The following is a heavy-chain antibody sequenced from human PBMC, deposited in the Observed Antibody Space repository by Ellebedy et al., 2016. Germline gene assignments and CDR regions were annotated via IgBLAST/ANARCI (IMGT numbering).Heavy chain of an antibody. J-gene: IGHJ6*02. CDR3: ARDVVVVPAASFHYYYGMDV. Sequence: GGSLRLSXKGSGYSFTSYWISWVRQMPGKGLEWMGRIDPSDSYTNYSPSFQGHVTISADKSISTAYLQWSSLKASDTAMYYCARDVVVVPAASFHYYYGMDVWGQGTTVTVSS. V-gene: IGHV5-10-1*01. D-gene: IGHD2-2*01. CDR2: IDPSDSYT. CDR1: GYSFTSYW.